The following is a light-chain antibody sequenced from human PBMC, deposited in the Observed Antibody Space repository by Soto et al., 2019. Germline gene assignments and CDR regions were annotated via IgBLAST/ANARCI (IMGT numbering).Light chain of an antibody. CDR1: QSLVYSDGNTY. CDR2: EVS. CDR3: MQGTHWPRT. V-gene: IGKV2-30*01. Sequence: VVMTQSPLSLPVTPGQPASISCRSTQSLVYSDGNTYLTWFHQRPGQSPRRLIYEVSKRDSGVPDRFSGSGSGTDFTLKITRVEAEDVGVYYCMQGTHWPRTFGQGTKVEIK. J-gene: IGKJ1*01.